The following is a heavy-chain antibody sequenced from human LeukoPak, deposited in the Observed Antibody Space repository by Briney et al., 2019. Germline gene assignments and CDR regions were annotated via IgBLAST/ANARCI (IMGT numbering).Heavy chain of an antibody. CDR1: GYTFTGYF. CDR2: INPNSGAT. D-gene: IGHD3-10*01. CDR3: ARDRSGFGATFFDY. V-gene: IGHV1-2*02. J-gene: IGHJ4*02. Sequence: GASVKVSCKASGYTFTGYFMHWVRQAPGQGLEWMGWINPNSGATIYAQKFQGRVTMTRDTSISTAHMELSRLRSDDTAVYYCARDRSGFGATFFDYWGQGTLVIVSS.